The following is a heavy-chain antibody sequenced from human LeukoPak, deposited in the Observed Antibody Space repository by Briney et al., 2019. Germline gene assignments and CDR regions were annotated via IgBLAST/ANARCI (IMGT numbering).Heavy chain of an antibody. Sequence: GGSLRLSCAASGFTFSSYGMHWVRQAPGKGLEWVAFIRYDGSNKYYADSVKGRFTISRDNSKNTLYLQMNSLRAEDTAVYYCARDLFGYCSSTSCQVFDYWGQGTLVTVSS. CDR3: ARDLFGYCSSTSCQVFDY. J-gene: IGHJ4*02. D-gene: IGHD2-2*03. CDR1: GFTFSSYG. CDR2: IRYDGSNK. V-gene: IGHV3-30*02.